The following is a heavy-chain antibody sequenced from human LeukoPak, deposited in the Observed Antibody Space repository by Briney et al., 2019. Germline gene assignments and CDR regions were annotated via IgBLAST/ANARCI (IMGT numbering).Heavy chain of an antibody. V-gene: IGHV1-3*01. CDR2: INAGNGDT. D-gene: IGHD3-9*01. Sequence: GASVKVSCKASGYTFTSYAMHWVRQAPGQRLEWMGWINAGNGDTKYSQKFQGRVTITRDTSASTAYMELSSLRSEDTAVYYCARFYPYYDILTGYPPFDYWGQGTLVTVSS. J-gene: IGHJ4*02. CDR1: GYTFTSYA. CDR3: ARFYPYYDILTGYPPFDY.